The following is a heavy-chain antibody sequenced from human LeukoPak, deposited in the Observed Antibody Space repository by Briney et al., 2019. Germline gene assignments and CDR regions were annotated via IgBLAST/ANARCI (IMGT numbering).Heavy chain of an antibody. CDR1: GGTFSSYA. V-gene: IGHV1-69*13. CDR2: IIPIFGTA. D-gene: IGHD1-26*01. CDR3: ARGGGNYFDSAIDY. Sequence: SVKVSCKASGGTFSSYAISWVRQAPGQGLEWMGGIIPIFGTANYAQKFQGRVTITADESTSTAYIELSSLRSEDTAVYYCARGGGNYFDSAIDYWGQGTLVTVSS. J-gene: IGHJ4*02.